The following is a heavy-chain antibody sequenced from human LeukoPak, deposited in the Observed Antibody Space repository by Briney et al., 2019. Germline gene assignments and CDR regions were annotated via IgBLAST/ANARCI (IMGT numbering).Heavy chain of an antibody. V-gene: IGHV4-59*01. D-gene: IGHD1/OR15-1a*01. J-gene: IGHJ4*02. CDR2: IYYSEST. CDR1: GASITSYF. Sequence: SETLSLTCSVSGASITSYFWSWIRQPPGKGLEWIGYIYYSESTNYNPSLKRRVTISLHPTKNQFSLRLSSVTAADTAVYYCATSPNHRYNWNNIDYWGQGTLVTVSS. CDR3: ATSPNHRYNWNNIDY.